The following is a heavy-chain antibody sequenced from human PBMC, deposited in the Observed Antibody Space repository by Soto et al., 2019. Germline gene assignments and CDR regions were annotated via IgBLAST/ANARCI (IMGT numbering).Heavy chain of an antibody. CDR3: SHRVLRTVFGLVTTTAIYFDF. Sequence: QITLNESGPTQVKPRQTLTLTCTFSGFSLTTSGVGVGWIRQSPGKAPEWLALIYWDDDKRYSPSLKSRHTLTKDTSKNQVVLTMADLDPADTATYYCSHRVLRTVFGLVTTTAIYFDFWGQGTPVAVSS. V-gene: IGHV2-5*02. CDR2: IYWDDDK. D-gene: IGHD3-3*01. CDR1: GFSLTTSGVG. J-gene: IGHJ4*02.